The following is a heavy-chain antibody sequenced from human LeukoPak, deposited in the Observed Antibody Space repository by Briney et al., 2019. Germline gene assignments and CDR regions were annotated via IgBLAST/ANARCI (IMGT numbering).Heavy chain of an antibody. D-gene: IGHD3-9*01. CDR3: ARRNYDILTGYYNDYFDY. CDR1: GYSFTSYW. J-gene: IGHJ4*02. V-gene: IGHV5-51*01. CDR2: IYPGDSDT. Sequence: GESLKISCKGSGYSFTSYWIGWVRQMPGKGLEWMGIIYPGDSDTRYSPSFQGQVTISADKSINTAYLQWSSLKASDTAMYYYARRNYDILTGYYNDYFDYWGQGTLVTVSS.